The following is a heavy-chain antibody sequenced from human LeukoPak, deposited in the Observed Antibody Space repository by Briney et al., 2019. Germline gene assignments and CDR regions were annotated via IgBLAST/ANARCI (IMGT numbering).Heavy chain of an antibody. Sequence: SETLSLTCAVYGGSFSGYYWSWIRQPPGKGLEWIGEINHSGSTNYNPSLKSRVTISVDTSKNQFSLELSSVTAADTAVYYCARGEQGPYCSSTNCYNAIDYWGQGTLVTVSS. D-gene: IGHD2-2*02. CDR2: INHSGST. CDR1: GGSFSGYY. J-gene: IGHJ4*02. V-gene: IGHV4-34*01. CDR3: ARGEQGPYCSSTNCYNAIDY.